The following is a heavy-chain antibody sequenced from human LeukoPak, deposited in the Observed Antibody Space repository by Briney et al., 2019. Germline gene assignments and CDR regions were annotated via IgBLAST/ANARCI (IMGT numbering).Heavy chain of an antibody. CDR1: GFTFSTYA. CDR3: AKDNRWGLVDY. J-gene: IGHJ4*02. V-gene: IGHV3-23*01. D-gene: IGHD2-21*02. CDR2: ISGSGSTA. Sequence: PGGSLRLSCAASGFTFSTYAMGWVRQAPGKGLEWVSVISGSGSTAYFADSVRGRFTISRDNSKNTLYLQMNSLRAEDTAMYYCAKDNRWGLVDYWGQGTLVTVSS.